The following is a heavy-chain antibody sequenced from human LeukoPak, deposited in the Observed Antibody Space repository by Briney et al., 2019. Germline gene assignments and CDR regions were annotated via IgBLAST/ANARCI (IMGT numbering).Heavy chain of an antibody. CDR1: GFSVSFNY. CDR2: IFSGGST. V-gene: IGHV3-53*01. Sequence: GGSLRLSCAASGFSVSFNYMTWVRQAPGKGLEWVSVIFSGGSTYYADSVKGRFTISRDNSKNTLYLQMNSLRAEDTAVYYCAKGSIVGATSYYYLDVWGTGTTVTVSS. CDR3: AKGSIVGATSYYYLDV. J-gene: IGHJ6*03. D-gene: IGHD1-26*01.